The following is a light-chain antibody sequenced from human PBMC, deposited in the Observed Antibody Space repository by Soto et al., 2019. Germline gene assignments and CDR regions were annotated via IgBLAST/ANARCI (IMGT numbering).Light chain of an antibody. Sequence: IVLTQSPGTLSLSPGERATLPCRASQSISSNSLAWYQQKPGKAPSLLIYGGNSRAPGIPDRFSASGSGTEFTLAISRLEPEDFAVYYCQHYGTSRVTFGPGTKVEVK. J-gene: IGKJ3*01. V-gene: IGKV3-20*01. CDR2: GGN. CDR3: QHYGTSRVT. CDR1: QSISSNS.